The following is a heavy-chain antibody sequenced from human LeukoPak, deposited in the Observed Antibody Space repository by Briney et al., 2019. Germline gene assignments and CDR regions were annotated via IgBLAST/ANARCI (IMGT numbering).Heavy chain of an antibody. CDR1: GITFSSYA. CDR2: SGRIT. D-gene: IGHD6-13*01. V-gene: IGHV3-23*01. Sequence: GGSLRLSCAASGITFSSYAMSWVRQAPGKGLEWVSSSGRITNYADSVKGRFTISRDNSKNTLYLQMNSLRAEDTAVYYCAKEGQSSSQWGQGTLVTVSS. J-gene: IGHJ4*02. CDR3: AKEGQSSSQ.